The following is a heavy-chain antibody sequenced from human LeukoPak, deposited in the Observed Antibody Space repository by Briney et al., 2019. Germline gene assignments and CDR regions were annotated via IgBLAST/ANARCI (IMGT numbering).Heavy chain of an antibody. CDR3: AREALGGGGY. J-gene: IGHJ4*02. D-gene: IGHD3-10*01. V-gene: IGHV3-66*01. CDR1: GFTVSSNY. Sequence: GGSLRLSCAASGFTVSSNYMSWVRQAPGKGLGWVSIIYSSGSTYYADSVKGRFTISRDNSKNTLYLQMNSLRAEDTAVYHCAREALGGGGYWGQGTLVTVSS. CDR2: IYSSGST.